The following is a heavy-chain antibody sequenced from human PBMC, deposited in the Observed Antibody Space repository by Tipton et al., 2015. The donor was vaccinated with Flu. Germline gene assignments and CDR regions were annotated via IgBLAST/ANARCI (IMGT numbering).Heavy chain of an antibody. Sequence: CAASDFTFSDYYMSWIRQAPGRGLEWVSSISKSDSVTYYADSVKGRFTISRDNAKNSLYLQMNSLRVEDTAVYYCAREMMTNYGPFDYRGQGTLVTVSS. CDR3: AREMMTNYGPFDY. J-gene: IGHJ4*02. V-gene: IGHV3-11*01. D-gene: IGHD3-10*01. CDR2: ISKSDSVT. CDR1: DFTFSDYY.